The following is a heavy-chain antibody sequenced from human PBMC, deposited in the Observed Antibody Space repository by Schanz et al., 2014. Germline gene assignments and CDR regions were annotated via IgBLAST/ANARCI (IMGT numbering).Heavy chain of an antibody. J-gene: IGHJ6*03. V-gene: IGHV4-30-2*01. CDR1: GGSISSGGSS. CDR2: IYHSGST. D-gene: IGHD3-3*02. Sequence: QLQLQESGSGLVKPSQTLSLTCGVSGGSISSGGSSWNWIRLPPGKGLEWIGYIYHSGSTYYNPSLKSRVPSTVDRSRNQFSRILNSVTAADTAVYYCARRHHFRSGPYDYYYMDVWGKGTTVTVSS. CDR3: ARRHHFRSGPYDYYYMDV.